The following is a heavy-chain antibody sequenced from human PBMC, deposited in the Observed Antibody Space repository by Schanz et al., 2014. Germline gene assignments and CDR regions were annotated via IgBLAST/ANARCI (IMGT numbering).Heavy chain of an antibody. V-gene: IGHV1-46*03. J-gene: IGHJ4*02. CDR3: GRGFSRSYIDF. CDR2: INPSGGST. CDR1: GYTFTSHG. D-gene: IGHD6-6*01. Sequence: QVQLVQSGAEVKKPGSSVKVSCKASGYTFTSHGISWVRQAPGQGLEWMGIINPSGGSTRYGQKFQGRITVTTDTSTSTVYLELSSLRSDDTAVYYCGRGFSRSYIDFWGQGTLNTVSS.